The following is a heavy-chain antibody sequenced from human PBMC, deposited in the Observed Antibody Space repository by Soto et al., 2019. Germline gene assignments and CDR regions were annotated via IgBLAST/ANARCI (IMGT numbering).Heavy chain of an antibody. CDR1: VYSVSSISAA. Sequence: PSQTLSLTCAISVYSVSSISAAWNWISQSPSRGLEWLGRTYYRSKWYNDSAVSVRSRITINPDTAKSQFSLQLNSVTPEDTAVYYCVRVGVSYGIEVLGQGTTVIVSS. J-gene: IGHJ6*01. V-gene: IGHV6-1*01. CDR3: VRVGVSYGIEV. CDR2: TYYRSKWYN. D-gene: IGHD3-10*01.